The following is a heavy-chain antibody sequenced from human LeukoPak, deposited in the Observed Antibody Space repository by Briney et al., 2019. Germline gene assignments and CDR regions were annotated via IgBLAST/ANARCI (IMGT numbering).Heavy chain of an antibody. CDR1: GGSISSYY. J-gene: IGHJ3*02. CDR2: IYTSGGT. Sequence: SETLSLTCTVSGGSISSYYWSWIRQPAGKGLEWIGRIYTSGGTNYNPSLKSRVTMSVDTSKNQFSLKLSSVTAADTAVYYCARDLIVVGGDAFDIWGQGTMVTVSS. CDR3: ARDLIVVGGDAFDI. V-gene: IGHV4-4*07. D-gene: IGHD3-22*01.